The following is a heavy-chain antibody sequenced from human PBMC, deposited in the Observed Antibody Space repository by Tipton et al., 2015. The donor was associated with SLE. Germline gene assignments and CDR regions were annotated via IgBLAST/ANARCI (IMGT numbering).Heavy chain of an antibody. CDR3: ARVAGIAAAGYFDY. CDR2: INHSGST. D-gene: IGHD6-13*01. V-gene: IGHV4-34*01. J-gene: IGHJ4*02. Sequence: LRLSCAVYGGSFSGYYWSWIRQPPGKGLEWIGAINHSGSTNYNPSLKSRVTISVDTSKNQFSLKLSSVTAADTAVYYCARVAGIAAAGYFDYWGQGTLVTVSS. CDR1: GGSFSGYY.